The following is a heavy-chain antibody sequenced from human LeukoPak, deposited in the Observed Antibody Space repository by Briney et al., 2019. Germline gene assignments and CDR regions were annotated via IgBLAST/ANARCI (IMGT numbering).Heavy chain of an antibody. D-gene: IGHD6-13*01. Sequence: SETLSLTCTDSGGSISSSSYYWAWIRQPPGKGLEWIGNIYYSGSTYYNPSLKSRVTISLDTSKNQFSLKLSSMTAADTAVYYCARDRQQLVRGDYFDYWGQGTLVTVSS. J-gene: IGHJ4*02. V-gene: IGHV4-39*07. CDR1: GGSISSSSYY. CDR3: ARDRQQLVRGDYFDY. CDR2: IYYSGST.